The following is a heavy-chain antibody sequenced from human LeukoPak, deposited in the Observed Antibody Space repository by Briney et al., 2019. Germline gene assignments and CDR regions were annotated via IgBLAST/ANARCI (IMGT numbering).Heavy chain of an antibody. CDR1: GGSFSGYY. V-gene: IGHV4-34*01. Sequence: PSETLSLTCAVYGGSFSGYYWSWIRQPPGKGLGWIGEINHSGSTNYNPSLKSRVTISVDTSKNQFSLKLSSVTAADTAVYYCARGWGPAYCGADCHRHFDYWGQGALVTVSS. J-gene: IGHJ4*02. D-gene: IGHD2-21*02. CDR3: ARGWGPAYCGADCHRHFDY. CDR2: INHSGST.